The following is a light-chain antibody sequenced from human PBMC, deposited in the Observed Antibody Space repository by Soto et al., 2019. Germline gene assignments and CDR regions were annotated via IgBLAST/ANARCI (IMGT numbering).Light chain of an antibody. CDR1: QTISNW. J-gene: IGKJ4*01. V-gene: IGKV1-39*01. CDR2: DAS. Sequence: DIQITQSPSPLSPSSLDTFTITCRTSQTISNWLAWYQVKPGKAPKLLMHDASSLESGVPSRFSGSGSGIDFTLTISSLQPEDFATYYCQQSYSTPPSFGGGTKVDI. CDR3: QQSYSTPPS.